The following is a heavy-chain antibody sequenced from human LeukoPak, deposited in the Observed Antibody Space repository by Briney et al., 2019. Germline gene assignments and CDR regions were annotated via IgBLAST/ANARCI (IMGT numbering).Heavy chain of an antibody. D-gene: IGHD1-1*01. CDR2: ISSSGSEI. CDR3: SSYLQRPSFDY. Sequence: GGSLRLSCAASGFTFSTNFMTWVRQAPGKGLEWISVISSSGSEIHYADSVKGRFTISRDNSQNTLWLQMNSLRAEDTAIYCCSSYLQRPSFDYWGQGTLVTVSS. CDR1: GFTFSTNF. V-gene: IGHV3-23*01. J-gene: IGHJ4*02.